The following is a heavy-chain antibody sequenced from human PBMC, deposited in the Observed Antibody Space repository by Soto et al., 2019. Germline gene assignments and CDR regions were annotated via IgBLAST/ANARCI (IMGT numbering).Heavy chain of an antibody. CDR2: IYDGGRT. J-gene: IGHJ4*02. CDR1: GGSISTVDYW. V-gene: IGHV4-30-4*01. Sequence: QVQLQESGPGLVKPSQTLSLTCTVSGGSISTVDYWWSWIRQSPDMGLEWIGHIYDGGRTYNNPSLERXVTRSXXTSKSHLSLTLSSVSAADTAVYYCARGPSGDKVDSWGQGTLVTVSS. CDR3: ARGPSGDKVDS. D-gene: IGHD7-27*01.